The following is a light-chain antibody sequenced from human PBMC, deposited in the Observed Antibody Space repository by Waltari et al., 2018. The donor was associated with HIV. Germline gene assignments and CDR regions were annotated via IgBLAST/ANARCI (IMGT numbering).Light chain of an antibody. J-gene: IGLJ2*01. Sequence: SYELTQPPSVSVYPGQTAVITCSGDVLPRRYSYWYQQKPGRAPWGVMYKHRERPSGIPERFSGSISGTTVTLTITGVQAADEADYYCQSTDSGGLHVIFGGGTKLTVL. CDR3: QSTDSGGLHVI. CDR2: KHR. CDR1: VLPRRY. V-gene: IGLV3-25*03.